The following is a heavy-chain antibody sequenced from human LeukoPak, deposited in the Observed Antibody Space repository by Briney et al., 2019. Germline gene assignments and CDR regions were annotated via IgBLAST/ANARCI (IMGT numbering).Heavy chain of an antibody. CDR2: ISDDGTYT. CDR1: GFSFSRHW. V-gene: IGHV3-74*03. D-gene: IGHD3-16*01. Sequence: GGSLRLSCAASGFSFSRHWMHWVRQAPGKGLVWVSRISDDGTYTANVDSVEGRFTISRDNVRNTLYLHMNSLRAEDTAVYYCASFGTSWGSAYWGQGTLVTVSS. CDR3: ASFGTSWGSAY. J-gene: IGHJ4*02.